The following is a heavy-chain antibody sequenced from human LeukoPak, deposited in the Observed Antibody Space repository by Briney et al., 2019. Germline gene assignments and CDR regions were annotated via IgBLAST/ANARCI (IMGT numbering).Heavy chain of an antibody. J-gene: IGHJ4*02. Sequence: PSQTLSLTCTVSGGSISSGSYYWSWIRQPAGKGLEWIGRIYTSGSTNYNPSLKSRVTISVDTSKNQFSLKLSSVTAADTAVYYCARDDILTGSDYWGQGTLVTVSS. CDR1: GGSISSGSYY. CDR3: ARDDILTGSDY. V-gene: IGHV4-61*02. D-gene: IGHD3-9*01. CDR2: IYTSGST.